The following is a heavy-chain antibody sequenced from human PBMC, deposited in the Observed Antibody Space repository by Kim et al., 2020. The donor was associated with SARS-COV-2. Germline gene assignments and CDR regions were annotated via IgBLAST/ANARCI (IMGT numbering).Heavy chain of an antibody. V-gene: IGHV3-30*03. CDR2: VSGDGGTK. CDR1: GFTFSSYT. J-gene: IGHJ4*02. D-gene: IGHD2-15*01. CDR3: ARGEGYCSGGTCYRYFYY. Sequence: GGSLRLSCAASGFTFSSYTIHWVRQAPGKGLEWVAVVSGDGGTKYYADSVQGRFTISRDNSGNTLSLRMKSLRAEDTAVYYCARGEGYCSGGTCYRYFYYWGQGTLVTVSS.